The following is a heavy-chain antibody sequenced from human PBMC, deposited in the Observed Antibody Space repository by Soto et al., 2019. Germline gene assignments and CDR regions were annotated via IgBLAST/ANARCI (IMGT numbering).Heavy chain of an antibody. D-gene: IGHD2-8*01. Sequence: DVQLVESGGGWGQPGGSLRLSCAASGFNFSNYDMNWIRQAPGGGLEWIAFISGTGFTTYYADSAWPRSTISRDNSQGALFLQMDSLTVDDSGIYFCARGGVYWGQGVPVTVSS. V-gene: IGHV3-48*03. CDR2: ISGTGFTT. CDR3: ARGGVY. J-gene: IGHJ4*02. CDR1: GFNFSNYD.